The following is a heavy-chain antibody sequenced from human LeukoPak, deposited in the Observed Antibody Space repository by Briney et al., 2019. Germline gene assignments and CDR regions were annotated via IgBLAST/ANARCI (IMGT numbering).Heavy chain of an antibody. D-gene: IGHD1-14*01. Sequence: PGGSLRLSCAVSGFTFSSYGMHWVRQAPGKGLEWVAVIWYDGSNKYYADSVKGRFTISRDNSKNTLYLQMNSLRAEDTAVYYCARENPGSYYMDVWGKGTTVTVSS. CDR3: ARENPGSYYMDV. CDR2: IWYDGSNK. CDR1: GFTFSSYG. J-gene: IGHJ6*03. V-gene: IGHV3-33*01.